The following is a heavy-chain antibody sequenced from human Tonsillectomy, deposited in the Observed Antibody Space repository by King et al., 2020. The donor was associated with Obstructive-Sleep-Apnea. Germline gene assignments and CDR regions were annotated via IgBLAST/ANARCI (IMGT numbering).Heavy chain of an antibody. CDR2: ISWDGGST. D-gene: IGHD3-22*01. V-gene: IGHV3-43D*03. CDR3: AKDVYYDSSGYSTFDY. J-gene: IGHJ4*02. Sequence: VQLVESGGVVVQPGGSLRLSCAASGFTFDDYAMHWVRQAPGKGLEWVSLISWDGGSTNYADSVKGRFTISSDNSKNSLYLQMNSLRVEDTALYYCAKDVYYDSSGYSTFDYWGQGTLVTVSS. CDR1: GFTFDDYA.